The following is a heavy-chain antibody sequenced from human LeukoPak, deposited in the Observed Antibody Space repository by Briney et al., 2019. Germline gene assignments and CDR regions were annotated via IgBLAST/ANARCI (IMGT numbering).Heavy chain of an antibody. D-gene: IGHD6-25*01. CDR1: GGSFSVYY. Sequence: PSETLSLTCAVYGGSFSVYYWSWIRQPPGKGLEWIGEINHSGSTNYNPSLKSRVTISVDTSKNQFSLKLSSVTAADTAVYYCARSSYSSDFDYWGQGTLVTVSS. CDR2: INHSGST. J-gene: IGHJ4*02. V-gene: IGHV4-34*01. CDR3: ARSSYSSDFDY.